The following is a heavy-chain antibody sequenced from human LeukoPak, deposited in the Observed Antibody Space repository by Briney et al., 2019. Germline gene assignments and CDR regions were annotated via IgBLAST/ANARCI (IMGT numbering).Heavy chain of an antibody. V-gene: IGHV4-59*01. CDR3: ARGTRIAVAAFDI. Sequence: PSETLSLTCTVSGGSISSYYWSWIRQPPGEGLEWIGYIYYSGSTNYNPSLKSRVTISVDTSKNQFSLKLSSVTAADTAVYYCARGTRIAVAAFDIWGQGTMVTVSS. J-gene: IGHJ3*02. CDR2: IYYSGST. D-gene: IGHD6-19*01. CDR1: GGSISSYY.